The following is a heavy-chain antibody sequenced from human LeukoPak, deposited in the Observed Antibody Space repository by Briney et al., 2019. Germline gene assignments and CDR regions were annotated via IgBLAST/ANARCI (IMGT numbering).Heavy chain of an antibody. D-gene: IGHD6-13*01. V-gene: IGHV1-18*01. CDR3: ARAFPGIAAAGIGAEYFQH. CDR2: ISGSTYGT. J-gene: IGHJ1*01. Sequence: ASVKVSCKASGYTFTSYGISWVRQAPGQGPEWVGWISGSTYGTNYAQKLQGRVTMTTDTSTSTAYMELRSLRSDDTAVYYCARAFPGIAAAGIGAEYFQHWGQGTLVTVSS. CDR1: GYTFTSYG.